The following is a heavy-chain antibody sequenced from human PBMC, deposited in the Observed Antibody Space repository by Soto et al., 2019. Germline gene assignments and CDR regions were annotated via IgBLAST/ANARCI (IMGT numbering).Heavy chain of an antibody. V-gene: IGHV4-61*01. Sequence: SETLSLTCTVSGGSVSSGSYYWSWIRQPPGKGLEWIGYIYYSGSTNYNPSLKSRVTISVDTSKNQFSLKLSSVTAADTAVYYCAGEDTPRPNWFDPWGQGTLVTVPS. J-gene: IGHJ5*02. CDR2: IYYSGST. CDR1: GGSVSSGSYY. D-gene: IGHD5-18*01. CDR3: AGEDTPRPNWFDP.